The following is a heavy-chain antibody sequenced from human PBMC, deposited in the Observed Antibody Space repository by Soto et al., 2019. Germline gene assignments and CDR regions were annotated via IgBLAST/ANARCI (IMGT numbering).Heavy chain of an antibody. CDR1: GGTFSRYA. Sequence: SVQVSCKASGGTFSRYAISWVRQAPGQGLEWMGGIIPIFGTANYAQKFQGRVTITADESTSTAYMELSSLRSEDTAVYYCAREYYYEISGYYSLDYWGQGTLVTVSS. J-gene: IGHJ4*02. CDR2: IIPIFGTA. D-gene: IGHD3-22*01. CDR3: AREYYYEISGYYSLDY. V-gene: IGHV1-69*13.